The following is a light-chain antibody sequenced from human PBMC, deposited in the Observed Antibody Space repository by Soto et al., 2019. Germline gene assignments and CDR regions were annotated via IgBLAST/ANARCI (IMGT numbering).Light chain of an antibody. CDR1: QGISSY. CDR3: QQLGNYPLT. J-gene: IGKJ4*01. Sequence: QLTQSPASLSASVGDRVTITCRASQGISSYFAWYQQKPGKAPKLLSYGASTLQSGVPSRLSGSGSGTDCTLTISSLQPEDFATYYCQQLGNYPLTFGGGTMVEIK. CDR2: GAS. V-gene: IGKV1-9*01.